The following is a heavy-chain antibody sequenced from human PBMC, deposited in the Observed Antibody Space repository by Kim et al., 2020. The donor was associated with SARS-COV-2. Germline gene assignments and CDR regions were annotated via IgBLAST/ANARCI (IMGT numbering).Heavy chain of an antibody. Sequence: ASVKVSCKASGYTFTSYDINWVRQATGQGLEWMGWMNPNSGNTGYAQKFQGRVTMTRNTSISTAYMELSSLRSEDTAVYYCARGKRRGNSSSWRYYYYYYGMDVWGQGTTVTVSS. D-gene: IGHD6-13*01. CDR2: MNPNSGNT. V-gene: IGHV1-8*01. CDR1: GYTFTSYD. CDR3: ARGKRRGNSSSWRYYYYYYGMDV. J-gene: IGHJ6*02.